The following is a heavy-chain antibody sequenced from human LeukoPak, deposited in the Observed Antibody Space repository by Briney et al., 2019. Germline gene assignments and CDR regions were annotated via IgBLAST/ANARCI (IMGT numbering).Heavy chain of an antibody. CDR1: GGSFSGYY. J-gene: IGHJ4*02. CDR3: AREGVPPMVRGVLRY. D-gene: IGHD3-10*01. Sequence: SETLSLTCAVYGGSFSGYYWSWIRQPPGKGLEWIGEINRSGSTNYNPSLKSRVTISVDTSKNQFSLKLSSVTAADTAVYYCAREGVPPMVRGVLRYWGQGTLVTVSS. V-gene: IGHV4-34*01. CDR2: INRSGST.